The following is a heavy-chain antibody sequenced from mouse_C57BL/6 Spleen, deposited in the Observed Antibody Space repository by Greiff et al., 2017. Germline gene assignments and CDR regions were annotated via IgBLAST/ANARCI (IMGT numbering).Heavy chain of an antibody. CDR3: AREGTTYYFDY. J-gene: IGHJ2*01. CDR2: ISYDGSH. V-gene: IGHV3-6*01. CDR1: GYSITSGYY. Sequence: DVQLQESGPGLVKPSQSLSLTCSVTGYSITSGYYWTCIRQFPGNKLEWMGYISYDGSHNYNPSLKNRISITRDTSKNQFYLKLNSVTTEDTATYYWAREGTTYYFDYWGQGTTLTDSS. D-gene: IGHD1-1*01.